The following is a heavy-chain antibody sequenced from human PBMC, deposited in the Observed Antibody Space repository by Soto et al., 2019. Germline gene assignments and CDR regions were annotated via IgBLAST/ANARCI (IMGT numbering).Heavy chain of an antibody. Sequence: ASVKVSCKTSGYSFISYGISWVRQAPGQGLEWMGWISPYSGNANYAQNLQGRVTMTTDKSTSTAYMDLRSLRSDDTAVYYCARDLMGGYNYGSGAFDIWGQGTMVTVSS. J-gene: IGHJ3*02. CDR2: ISPYSGNA. CDR3: ARDLMGGYNYGSGAFDI. CDR1: GYSFISYG. V-gene: IGHV1-18*01. D-gene: IGHD5-18*01.